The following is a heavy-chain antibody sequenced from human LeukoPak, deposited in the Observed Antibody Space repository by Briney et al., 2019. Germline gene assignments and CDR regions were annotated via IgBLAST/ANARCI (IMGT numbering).Heavy chain of an antibody. Sequence: SETLSLTCAVSGGSISSYYWSWIRQPPGKGLEWIGYMYYSGNTKYNPSLKSRVTISGDTSKKPFSLKLSSVTAADTAVYYCARGYSGYDPTYFDYWGQGTLVTVSS. CDR2: MYYSGNT. CDR3: ARGYSGYDPTYFDY. V-gene: IGHV4-59*01. J-gene: IGHJ4*02. CDR1: GGSISSYY. D-gene: IGHD5-12*01.